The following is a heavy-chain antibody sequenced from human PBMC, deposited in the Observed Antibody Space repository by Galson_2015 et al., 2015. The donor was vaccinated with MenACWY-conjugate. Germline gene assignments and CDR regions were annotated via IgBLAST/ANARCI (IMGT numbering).Heavy chain of an antibody. D-gene: IGHD6-19*01. V-gene: IGHV1-46*01. J-gene: IGHJ4*02. CDR2: INPQYGST. CDR1: GYTLTSYY. Sequence: SCKASGYTLTSYYMHWVRQAPGQGLEWMGIINPQYGSTTYAQKFQGRITMTRDTSTSTVYMDLSSLKSEDTAVYYCARDPEGRSSVWMFDYWGQGTLVTVSS. CDR3: ARDPEGRSSVWMFDY.